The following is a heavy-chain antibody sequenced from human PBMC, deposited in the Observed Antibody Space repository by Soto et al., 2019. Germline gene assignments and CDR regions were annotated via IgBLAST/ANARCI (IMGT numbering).Heavy chain of an antibody. CDR2: TYYRSKWYN. D-gene: IGHD3-22*01. CDR1: GDSVSSNSAA. V-gene: IGHV6-1*01. CDR3: ARRYYDSSGYRDYGMDV. J-gene: IGHJ6*02. Sequence: SQTLSLTCAISGDSVSSNSAAWNWIRQSPSRGLEWLGRTYYRSKWYNDYAVSVKSRITINPDTSKNQFSLQLNSVTPEDTAVYYCARRYYDSSGYRDYGMDVWGQGTTVTVSS.